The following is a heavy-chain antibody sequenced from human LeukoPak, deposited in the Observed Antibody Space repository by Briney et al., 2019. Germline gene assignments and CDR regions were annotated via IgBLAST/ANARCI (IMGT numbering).Heavy chain of an antibody. CDR2: LYYSGSS. D-gene: IGHD1-7*01. Sequence: SETLSLTCTVSGDSISSSNSYRGWIRQPPGKGLEWIGSLYYSGSSYYNPSLKSRVTISADTSKNQFSLKLSSVTAADTAVYYCARGRYNWNSNAFDIWGQGTMVTVSS. CDR3: ARGRYNWNSNAFDI. V-gene: IGHV4-39*07. CDR1: GDSISSSNSY. J-gene: IGHJ3*02.